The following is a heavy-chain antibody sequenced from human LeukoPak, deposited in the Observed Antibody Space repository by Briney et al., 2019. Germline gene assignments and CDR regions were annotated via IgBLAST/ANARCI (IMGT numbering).Heavy chain of an antibody. V-gene: IGHV3-23*01. CDR1: GFTFSSYA. CDR3: AKKATVITPGTYFDY. D-gene: IGHD4-23*01. Sequence: GRSLRLSCAASGFTFSSYAMTWVRQGPGKGLEWVSTIDTIGATFYADSVKGRFTIYRDNSKHTLYLQMNSLRDEDTALYYCAKKATVITPGTYFDYWGQGTLVPVSS. CDR2: IDTIGAT. J-gene: IGHJ4*02.